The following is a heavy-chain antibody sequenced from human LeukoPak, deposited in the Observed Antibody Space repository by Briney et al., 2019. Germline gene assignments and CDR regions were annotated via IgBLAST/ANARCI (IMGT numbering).Heavy chain of an antibody. Sequence: PGGSLRLSCAASGFSFNTYAMSWVRQAPGKGLEWVSGISGSGGSTYYADSVKGRFTISRDNSKNTLYLQMNSLRAEDTAVYYCAKGRCSSGSCYGRGFDYWGQGTLVTVSS. CDR3: AKGRCSSGSCYGRGFDY. J-gene: IGHJ4*02. CDR2: ISGSGGST. D-gene: IGHD2-15*01. V-gene: IGHV3-23*01. CDR1: GFSFNTYA.